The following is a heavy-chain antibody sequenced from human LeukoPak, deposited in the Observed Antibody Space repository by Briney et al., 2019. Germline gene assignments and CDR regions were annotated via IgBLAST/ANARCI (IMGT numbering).Heavy chain of an antibody. D-gene: IGHD5-24*01. Sequence: GASVKVSCKASGYTFTSYDINWVRQATGQGLEWMGWMNPNSGNTGYAQKFQGRVTITRNTSLSTAYMELSSLRSEDTAVYYCARARDGYNSYDAFDIWGQGTMVTVSS. CDR2: MNPNSGNT. V-gene: IGHV1-8*03. CDR3: ARARDGYNSYDAFDI. CDR1: GYTFTSYD. J-gene: IGHJ3*02.